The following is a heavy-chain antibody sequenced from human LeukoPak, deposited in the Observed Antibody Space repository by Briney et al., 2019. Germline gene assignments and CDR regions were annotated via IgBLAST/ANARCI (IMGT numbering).Heavy chain of an antibody. CDR1: GFTFSSYS. D-gene: IGHD6-13*01. V-gene: IGHV3-21*01. Sequence: PGGSLRLSCAASGFTFSSYSMNWVRQAPGKGLEWVSSISSSSSYIYYADSVKGRFTISRDNAKNSLYLQMNSLRAEDTAVYYCARDRGSSSWYVYYYYYMDVWGKGNPGHRLL. J-gene: IGHJ6*03. CDR3: ARDRGSSSWYVYYYYYMDV. CDR2: ISSSSSYI.